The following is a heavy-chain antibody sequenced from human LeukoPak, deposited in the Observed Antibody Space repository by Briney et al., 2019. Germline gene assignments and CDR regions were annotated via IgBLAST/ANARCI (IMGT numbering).Heavy chain of an antibody. V-gene: IGHV3-74*01. J-gene: IGHJ6*04. Sequence: AGGSLRLSCAASGFTLSSYWMQWVRQAPGKGLVWVSRINNDGSGTTYADSVKGRFTISRDNAKNSLYLQMNSLRAEDTAVYYCAELGITMIGGVWGKGTTVTISS. CDR1: GFTLSSYW. D-gene: IGHD3-10*02. CDR2: INNDGSGT. CDR3: AELGITMIGGV.